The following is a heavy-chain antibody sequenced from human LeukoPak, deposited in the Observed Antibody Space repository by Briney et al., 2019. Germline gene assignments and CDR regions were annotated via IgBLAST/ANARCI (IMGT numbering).Heavy chain of an antibody. CDR2: NHPDSGGT. Sequence: GASVKVSCKTSGYTFTDFYIHWVRQAPGQGLEWMGWNHPDSGGTNVAEQFQGRFTMTRDTSATTAYMELNSLRSDDTAVYYCARGAFGGLHDHWGQGTLVTVSS. D-gene: IGHD3-16*01. V-gene: IGHV1-2*02. CDR3: ARGAFGGLHDH. CDR1: GYTFTDFY. J-gene: IGHJ5*02.